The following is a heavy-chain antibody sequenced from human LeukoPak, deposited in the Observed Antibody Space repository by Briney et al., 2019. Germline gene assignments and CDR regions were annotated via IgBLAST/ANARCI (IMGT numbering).Heavy chain of an antibody. J-gene: IGHJ4*02. CDR1: GYSISSGYY. V-gene: IGHV4-38-2*02. Sequence: SETLSLTCTVSGYSISSGYYWGWIRQPPGKGLEWIGSIYHSGSTYYNPSLKSRVTISVDTSKNQFSLKLSSVTAADTAVYYCATNITIFGVVIIGPHYFDYWGQGTLVTASS. CDR3: ATNITIFGVVIIGPHYFDY. D-gene: IGHD3-3*01. CDR2: IYHSGST.